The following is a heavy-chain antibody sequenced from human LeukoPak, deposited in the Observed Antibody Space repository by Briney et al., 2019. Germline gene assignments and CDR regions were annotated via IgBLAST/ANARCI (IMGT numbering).Heavy chain of an antibody. V-gene: IGHV3-74*01. D-gene: IGHD3-3*01. Sequence: GGSLRLSCAASRFTFSSSAMSWVRHAPGQGLVWVSRIKGDGISTNYADSVKGRFTISRDIAKNTLYLQMNSLRAEDTGVYYCAKDHYWSIDYWGRGTLVTVSS. J-gene: IGHJ4*02. CDR2: IKGDGIST. CDR1: RFTFSSSA. CDR3: AKDHYWSIDY.